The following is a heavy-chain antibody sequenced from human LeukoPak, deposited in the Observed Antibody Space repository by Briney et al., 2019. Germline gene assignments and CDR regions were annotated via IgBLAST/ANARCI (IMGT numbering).Heavy chain of an antibody. CDR1: GYSFASYW. D-gene: IGHD1-26*01. V-gene: IGHV5-51*01. CDR3: ARSGGSHYGMDV. J-gene: IGHJ6*02. CDR2: IYPRDSDT. Sequence: GESLKISCKGSGYSFASYWIGWVRQMPGKGLEWMGIIYPRDSDTRYSPSFEGQVIISADRSISTAYLQWCTLKASDTAMYYCARSGGSHYGMDVWGQGTTVTVSS.